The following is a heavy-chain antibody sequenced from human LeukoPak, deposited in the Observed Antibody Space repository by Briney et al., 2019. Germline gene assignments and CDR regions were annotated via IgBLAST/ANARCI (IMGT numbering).Heavy chain of an antibody. CDR1: GGSISSSSFY. CDR2: IYYSGST. Sequence: SETLSLTCTVSGGSISSSSFYWGWIRQPPGKGLEWIGNIYYSGSTYYNPSLKSRVTISVDTSKNQFSLRLSSVTAADTAAYYCARWVSTPRGYFDYWGQGTLVTVSS. J-gene: IGHJ4*02. V-gene: IGHV4-39*01. D-gene: IGHD5/OR15-5a*01. CDR3: ARWVSTPRGYFDY.